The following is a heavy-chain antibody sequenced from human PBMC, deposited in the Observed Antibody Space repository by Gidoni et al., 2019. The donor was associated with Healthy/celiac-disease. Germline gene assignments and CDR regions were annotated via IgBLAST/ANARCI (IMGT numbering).Heavy chain of an antibody. J-gene: IGHJ3*02. CDR2: IGRQGGEE. CDR1: GFTFSNHR. Sequence: EVKLVESGGGLVQPGGSLSLSCEGSGFTFSNHRIRWVSQAPGKGLEGVANIGRQGGEEYYVDSVKGRFSISRDNAKNSLYWQINSLRAEDTAVYYCAREGDAFDIWGQGTMVTVSS. V-gene: IGHV3-7*01. CDR3: AREGDAFDI.